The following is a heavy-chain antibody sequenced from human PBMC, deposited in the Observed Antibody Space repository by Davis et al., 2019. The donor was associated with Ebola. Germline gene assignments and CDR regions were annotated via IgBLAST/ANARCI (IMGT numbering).Heavy chain of an antibody. V-gene: IGHV3-33*08. CDR1: GFTFNTFW. J-gene: IGHJ6*02. CDR2: IWYDGSNK. Sequence: PGGSLRLSCAASGFTFNTFWMHWVRQAPGKGLEWVAVIWYDGSNKYYADSVKGRFTISRDNSKNTLYLQMNSLRAEDTAVYYCARDMGYCSSTSCYAYYYYYGMDVWGQGTTVTVSS. D-gene: IGHD2-2*01. CDR3: ARDMGYCSSTSCYAYYYYYGMDV.